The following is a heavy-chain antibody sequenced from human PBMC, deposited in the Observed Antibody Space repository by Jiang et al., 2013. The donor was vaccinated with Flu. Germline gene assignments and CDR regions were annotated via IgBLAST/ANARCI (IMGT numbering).Heavy chain of an antibody. D-gene: IGHD3-22*01. CDR1: GYTFTGYY. J-gene: IGHJ4*02. V-gene: IGHV1-2*02. Sequence: SGAEVKKPGASVKVSCKASGYTFTGYYMHWVRQAPGQGLEWMGWINPNSGGTNYAQKFQGRVTMTRDASISTAYMELSRLRSEDTAVYYCATPFTFLRRERYYYDSNGYFAYWGQGTLVTVSS. CDR3: ATPFTFLRRERYYYDSNGYFAY. CDR2: INPNSGGT.